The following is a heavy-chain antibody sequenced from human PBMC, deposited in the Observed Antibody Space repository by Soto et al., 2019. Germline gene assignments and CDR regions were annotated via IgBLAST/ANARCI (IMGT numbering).Heavy chain of an antibody. J-gene: IGHJ4*02. CDR3: AGDQDDYSANWGRFEY. V-gene: IGHV1-3*01. D-gene: IGHD7-27*01. CDR1: GGSFSNYA. CDR2: INVGRGNL. Sequence: GASVKVSCKASGGSFSNYAIHWVRQAPGQGLEWMGWINVGRGNLKYSERFQGNFFMTKDTSANTAFLELTNLKSEDTALYFCAGDQDDYSANWGRFEYWGQGTPVTVSS.